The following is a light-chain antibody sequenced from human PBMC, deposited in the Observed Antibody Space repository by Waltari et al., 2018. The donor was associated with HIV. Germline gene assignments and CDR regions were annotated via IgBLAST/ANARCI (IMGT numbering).Light chain of an antibody. V-gene: IGLV2-14*01. Sequence: QSALTQPASVSGSPGQSITISCTGTSSDVGGYNYVSWYQLHPGKAPKLMIYAVSNRPAGVSNRFSGSKSGNTASLTISGLQAEDDADYYCSSYTSSSTLRVFGGGTKLTGL. CDR3: SSYTSSSTLRV. CDR1: SSDVGGYNY. J-gene: IGLJ3*02. CDR2: AVS.